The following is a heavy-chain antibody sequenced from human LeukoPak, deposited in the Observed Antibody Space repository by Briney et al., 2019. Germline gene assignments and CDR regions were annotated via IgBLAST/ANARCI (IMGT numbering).Heavy chain of an antibody. J-gene: IGHJ5*02. CDR2: INHSGST. V-gene: IGHV4-34*01. CDR3: ARHRGSHYDFWSGRENWFDP. D-gene: IGHD3-3*01. CDR1: GGSFSGYY. Sequence: SETLSLTCAVYGGSFSGYYWSWIRQPPGKGLEWIGEINHSGSTYYNPSLKSRVTIPVDMSKNQFSLKLSSVTAADTAVYYCARHRGSHYDFWSGRENWFDPWGQGTLVTVSS.